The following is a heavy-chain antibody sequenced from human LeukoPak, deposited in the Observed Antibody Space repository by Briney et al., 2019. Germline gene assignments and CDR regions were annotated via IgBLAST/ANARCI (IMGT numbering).Heavy chain of an antibody. D-gene: IGHD3-10*01. CDR2: IYYSGST. CDR3: TRGCVWFGALFFQEGPQNWFDP. V-gene: IGHV4-31*03. CDR1: GGSISSGGYY. J-gene: IGHJ5*02. Sequence: PSETLSLTCTVSGGSISSGGYYWSWIRQHPGQGLEGIGYIYYSGSTYYNPALKSRVTISFDNSKIQFSLKLTSVTAADTAVYYCTRGCVWFGALFFQEGPQNWFDPWGQGTLVTVSS.